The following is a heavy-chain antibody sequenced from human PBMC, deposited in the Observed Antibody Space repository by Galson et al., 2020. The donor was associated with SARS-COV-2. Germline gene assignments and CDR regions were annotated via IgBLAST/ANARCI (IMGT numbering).Heavy chain of an antibody. CDR3: AKDAPGLGVAGRWDSEVDYMDV. CDR1: GFTFSSYG. Sequence: GGSLRLSCAASGFTFSSYGMHWVRQAPGKGLEWVAVIWYDGSNKYYADSVKGRFTISRDNSKNTLYLQMNSLRAEDTAVYYCAKDAPGLGVAGRWDSEVDYMDVWGKGTTVTVSS. D-gene: IGHD1-26*01. CDR2: IWYDGSNK. V-gene: IGHV3-33*06. J-gene: IGHJ6*03.